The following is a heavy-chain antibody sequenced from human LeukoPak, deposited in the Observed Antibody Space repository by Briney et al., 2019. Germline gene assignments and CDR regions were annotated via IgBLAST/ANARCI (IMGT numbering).Heavy chain of an antibody. J-gene: IGHJ6*02. D-gene: IGHD2-21*02. CDR1: GGTFTSYA. CDR3: ARWYCGGDCYGYYYYYGMDV. V-gene: IGHV1-69*13. CDR2: IIPIFGTA. Sequence: ASVKVSCKASGGTFTSYAISWVRQAPGQGLEWMGGIIPIFGTANYAQKFQGRVTITADESTSTAYMELSSLRSEDTAVYYCARWYCGGDCYGYYYYYGMDVWGQGTTVTVSS.